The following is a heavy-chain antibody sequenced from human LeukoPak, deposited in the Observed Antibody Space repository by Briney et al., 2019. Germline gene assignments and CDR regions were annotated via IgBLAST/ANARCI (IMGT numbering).Heavy chain of an antibody. V-gene: IGHV4-31*03. CDR2: IYYSGST. J-gene: IGHJ4*02. D-gene: IGHD3-22*01. Sequence: SETLSLSCTVSGGSISSGGYSWSWIRQHPGKGLEWIGYIYYSGSTYYNPSLKSRVTISVDTSKNQFSLKLSSVTAADTAVYYCARVYYDSSGYYAYYFDYWGQGTLVTVSS. CDR1: GGSISSGGYS. CDR3: ARVYYDSSGYYAYYFDY.